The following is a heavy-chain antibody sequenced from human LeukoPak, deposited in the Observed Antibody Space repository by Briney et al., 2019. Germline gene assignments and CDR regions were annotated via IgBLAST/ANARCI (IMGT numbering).Heavy chain of an antibody. CDR3: AKNSGSYDFHY. CDR2: ISGSGGST. Sequence: GGSLRLSCAASGFSFSNYAMSWVRQAPGKGLEWVSVISGSGGSTYYADSVKGRFTISRDNSKNTLYLQMNSLRAEDTAVYYCAKNSGSYDFHYWGQGTLVTVSS. CDR1: GFSFSNYA. J-gene: IGHJ4*02. D-gene: IGHD1-26*01. V-gene: IGHV3-23*01.